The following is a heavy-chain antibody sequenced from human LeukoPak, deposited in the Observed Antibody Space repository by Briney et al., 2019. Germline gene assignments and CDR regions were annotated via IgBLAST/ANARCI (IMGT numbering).Heavy chain of an antibody. J-gene: IGHJ6*02. Sequence: SETLSLTCAVYGGSFSGYYWSWIRQPPGKGLEWIGYIYYSGSTSYNPSLKSRVTISVDTSKNQFSLKLNSLTAADTAVYYCARHTTGNGMDVWGQGTTVAVSS. CDR1: GGSFSGYY. CDR2: IYYSGST. CDR3: ARHTTGNGMDV. D-gene: IGHD4-11*01. V-gene: IGHV4-59*08.